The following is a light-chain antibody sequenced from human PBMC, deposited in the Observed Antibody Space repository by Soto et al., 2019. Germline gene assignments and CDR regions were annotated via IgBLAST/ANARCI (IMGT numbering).Light chain of an antibody. Sequence: IQMTQSPSSLSASVGDRVTITCPASQSISSYLNWYQQKPGKAPKLLIYAASSLQRGVPSRFSGSGSGRDFTLTISSLQPEDFATYYCQQVNSFPRTFGQGTRLEIK. CDR2: AAS. CDR1: QSISSY. J-gene: IGKJ5*01. V-gene: IGKV1-39*01. CDR3: QQVNSFPRT.